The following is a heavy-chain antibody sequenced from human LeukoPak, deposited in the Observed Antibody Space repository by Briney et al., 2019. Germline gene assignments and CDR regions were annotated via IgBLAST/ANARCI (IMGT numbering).Heavy chain of an antibody. CDR1: GFTFSSYD. D-gene: IGHD2-15*01. CDR3: ARGPPYCSGGSCYYFDY. J-gene: IGHJ4*02. Sequence: GGSLRLSCAASGFTFSSYDMHWVRQATGKGLEWVSAIGTAGDTYYPGSVKGRFTISREDAENSLYLQMNSLRAGDTAVYYCARGPPYCSGGSCYYFDYWGQGTLVTVSS. V-gene: IGHV3-13*01. CDR2: IGTAGDT.